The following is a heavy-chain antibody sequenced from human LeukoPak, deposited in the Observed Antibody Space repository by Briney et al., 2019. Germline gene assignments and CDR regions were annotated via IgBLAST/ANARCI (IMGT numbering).Heavy chain of an antibody. CDR1: GGSFSGYY. Sequence: SETLSLTCAVYGGSFSGYYWSWIRQPPGKGLEWIGEINHSGSTNYNPSLKSRVTISVDTSKNQFSLKLSSVTAADTAVYYCARAPGVRFLEWLFDYWGQGTLVTVSS. J-gene: IGHJ4*02. V-gene: IGHV4-34*01. CDR3: ARAPGVRFLEWLFDY. CDR2: INHSGST. D-gene: IGHD3-3*01.